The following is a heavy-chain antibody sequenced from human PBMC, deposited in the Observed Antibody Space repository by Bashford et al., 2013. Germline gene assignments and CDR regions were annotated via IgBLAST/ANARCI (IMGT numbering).Heavy chain of an antibody. Sequence: ASVKVSCKASGYTFTAYYAHWVRQAPGQGLEWMGWINPDSGGTNYAQKFQGRVTMTRDTSMRTAYMELRSLRSDDTAVYYCARDLSLRRGSYQASPWGQGTLVTVSS. CDR3: ARDLSLRRGSYQASP. J-gene: IGHJ5*02. CDR2: INPDSGGT. D-gene: IGHD1-26*01. CDR1: GYTFTAYY. V-gene: IGHV1-2*02.